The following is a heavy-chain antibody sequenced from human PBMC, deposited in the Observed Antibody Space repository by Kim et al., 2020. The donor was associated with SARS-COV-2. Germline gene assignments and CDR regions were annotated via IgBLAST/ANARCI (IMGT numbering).Heavy chain of an antibody. CDR1: GFTFDLFA. D-gene: IGHD6-19*01. J-gene: IGHJ5*02. CDR2: ISGSGGSR. V-gene: IGHV3-23*01. CDR3: AKDAVSVTGNVNRFDP. Sequence: GGSLRLSCAASGFTFDLFAMNWVRRAPGKGLEWVSGISGSGGSRYYADSVKGRFTISRDNSESILYLQMNTLGVEDTAMYYCAKDAVSVTGNVNRFDPWGHGTLVTVSS.